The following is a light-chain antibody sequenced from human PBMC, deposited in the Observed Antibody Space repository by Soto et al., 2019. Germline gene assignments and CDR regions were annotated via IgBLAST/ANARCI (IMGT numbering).Light chain of an antibody. J-gene: IGKJ1*01. V-gene: IGKV1-5*03. CDR2: KAS. Sequence: DIQMTQSPSTLSGSVGDRVTITCRASQTISSWLAWYQQKPGKAPKLLIYKASTLKSGVPSRFSGGGSGTEFTLTISGLQPNDFATYYGQHYNSYSEAFGQGTKVELK. CDR1: QTISSW. CDR3: QHYNSYSEA.